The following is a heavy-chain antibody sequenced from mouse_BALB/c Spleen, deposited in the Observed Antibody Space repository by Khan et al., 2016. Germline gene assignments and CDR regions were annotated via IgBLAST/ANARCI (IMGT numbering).Heavy chain of an antibody. Sequence: VQLKESGPGLVKPSQSLSLTCTVTGYSITSGYGWNWIRQFPGNKLEWMGYISYSGSPNYNPSLKSRISITRDTSKNQFCLQLNSVTTEDTATYYCARTARIKYWGQGTTLTVSS. J-gene: IGHJ2*01. CDR1: GYSITSGYG. D-gene: IGHD1-2*01. V-gene: IGHV3-2*02. CDR3: ARTARIKY. CDR2: ISYSGSP.